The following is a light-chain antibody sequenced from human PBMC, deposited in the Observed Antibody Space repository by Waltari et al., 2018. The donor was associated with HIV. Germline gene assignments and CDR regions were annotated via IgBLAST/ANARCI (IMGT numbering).Light chain of an antibody. CDR2: GAS. CDR3: QQFHNWPRT. Sequence: TLSVSPGEEVTLSCRASQSISSNLVWYQQKPGQAPRLLIYGASTRAAGFPARFTGSGAGTEFTLTISNLQSEDFAIYYCQQFHNWPRTFGQGTKVEIK. CDR1: QSISSN. J-gene: IGKJ1*01. V-gene: IGKV3-15*01.